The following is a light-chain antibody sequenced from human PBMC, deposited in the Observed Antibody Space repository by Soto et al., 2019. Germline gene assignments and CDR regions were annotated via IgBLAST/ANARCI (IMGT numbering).Light chain of an antibody. Sequence: QSALTQPASVSGSPGQSITISCTGTSSDVGGYNYVSWYQQHPGKAPKLMIYDVSNRPSGVSNRFSGSKSGNTASLTIPGLQAEDEADYYCSSYTSSSTVVFGGGTKL. J-gene: IGLJ2*01. CDR3: SSYTSSSTVV. CDR1: SSDVGGYNY. V-gene: IGLV2-14*01. CDR2: DVS.